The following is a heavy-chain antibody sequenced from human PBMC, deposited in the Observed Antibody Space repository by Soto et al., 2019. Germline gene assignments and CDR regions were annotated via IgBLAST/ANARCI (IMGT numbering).Heavy chain of an antibody. CDR3: ARGGWLQPYYFDY. V-gene: IGHV4-31*03. J-gene: IGHJ4*02. CDR1: GGSISSGGYY. CDR2: IYYSGTT. D-gene: IGHD5-12*01. Sequence: PSETLSLTCTVSGGSISSGGYYWTWIRQHPGKGLEWVGSIYYSGTTYYNPSLKSRVTISVDTSKNQFSLKLSSVTAADTAVYYCARGGWLQPYYFDYWGQGTLVTVSS.